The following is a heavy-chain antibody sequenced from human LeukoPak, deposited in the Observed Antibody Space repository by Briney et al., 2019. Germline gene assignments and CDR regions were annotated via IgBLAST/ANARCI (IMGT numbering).Heavy chain of an antibody. J-gene: IGHJ4*02. V-gene: IGHV3-53*01. CDR2: IYSGGST. D-gene: IGHD6-19*01. CDR1: GFTVSSNY. CDR3: ARSGLGSGWPYYFDS. Sequence: GGSLRLSCAASGFTVSSNYMSWVRQAPGKGLEWVSLIYSGGSTYYADSVKGRFTISRDNPKNTLFLQMNSLRAEDTAVYYCARSGLGSGWPYYFDSWGQGTLVTVSS.